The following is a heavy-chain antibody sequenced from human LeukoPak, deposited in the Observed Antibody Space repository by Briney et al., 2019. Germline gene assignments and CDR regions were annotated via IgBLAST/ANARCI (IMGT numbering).Heavy chain of an antibody. D-gene: IGHD2-2*01. Sequence: ASVKVSCKASGYTFTGCYMHWVRQAPGQGLEWMGWINPNSGGTNYAQKFQGRVTMTRDTSISTAYMELSRLRSDDTAVYYCARVALGYCSSTSCYHRGDFDYWGQGTLVTVSS. CDR1: GYTFTGCY. CDR3: ARVALGYCSSTSCYHRGDFDY. J-gene: IGHJ4*02. CDR2: INPNSGGT. V-gene: IGHV1-2*02.